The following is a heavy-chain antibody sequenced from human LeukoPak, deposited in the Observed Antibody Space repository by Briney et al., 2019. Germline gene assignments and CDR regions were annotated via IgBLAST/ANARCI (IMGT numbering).Heavy chain of an antibody. CDR1: GYTFTVYY. J-gene: IGHJ5*02. Sequence: ASVKVSCKASGYTFTVYYMHWVRQAPGQGLEWMGRINPNSGGTNYAQKFQGRVTMTRDTSISTAYMELSRLRSDDTAVYYCARPVGRYDFWSGYSNRDWFDPWGQGTLVTVSS. V-gene: IGHV1-2*06. D-gene: IGHD3-3*01. CDR2: INPNSGGT. CDR3: ARPVGRYDFWSGYSNRDWFDP.